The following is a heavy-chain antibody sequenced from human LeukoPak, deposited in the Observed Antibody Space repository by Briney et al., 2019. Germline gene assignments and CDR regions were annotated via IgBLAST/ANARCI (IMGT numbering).Heavy chain of an antibody. CDR1: GFTLNSYA. V-gene: IGHV3-7*01. D-gene: IGHD6-13*01. Sequence: GGPLTLSCAPSGFTLNSYAMHWVRQAPGKGLERVATINQGGTEKYYLDSVKGRFTISRDNAKNSLYLRMYTLRAEDTAVYYCARDRQPAGLYFDNWGQGTLVTVSS. CDR2: INQGGTEK. CDR3: ARDRQPAGLYFDN. J-gene: IGHJ4*02.